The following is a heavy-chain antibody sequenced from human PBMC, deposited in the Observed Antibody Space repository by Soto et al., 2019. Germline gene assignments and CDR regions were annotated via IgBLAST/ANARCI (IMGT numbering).Heavy chain of an antibody. CDR3: ARSLYYPWYSSNWYYFDY. D-gene: IGHD6-13*01. J-gene: IGHJ4*02. Sequence: SETLSLTCTVSGGSISSYYWSWIRQPPGKGLEWIGYIYYSGSTNYNPSLKSRVTISVDTSKNQFSLKLSSVTAADTAVYYCARSLYYPWYSSNWYYFDYWGQGTLVTVSS. V-gene: IGHV4-59*08. CDR2: IYYSGST. CDR1: GGSISSYY.